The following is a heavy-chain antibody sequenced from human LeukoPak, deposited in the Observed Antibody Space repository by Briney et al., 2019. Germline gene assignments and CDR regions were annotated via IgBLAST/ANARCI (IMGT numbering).Heavy chain of an antibody. J-gene: IGHJ4*02. CDR3: ASSRGYGVHFDY. Sequence: SVKVSCKASGGTFSSYAISWVRQAPGQGLEWKGGIIPIFGTANYAQKFQGRVTITADESTSTAYMELSSLRSEDTAVYYCASSRGYGVHFDYWGQGTLVTVSS. V-gene: IGHV1-69*01. D-gene: IGHD2-8*01. CDR2: IIPIFGTA. CDR1: GGTFSSYA.